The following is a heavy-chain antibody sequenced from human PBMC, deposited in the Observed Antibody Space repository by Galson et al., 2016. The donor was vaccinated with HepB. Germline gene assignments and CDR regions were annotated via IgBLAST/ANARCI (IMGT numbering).Heavy chain of an antibody. V-gene: IGHV4-39*01. Sequence: ETLSLTCTVPGGSIGRSGHYWGWIRQSPGKGLEWIGNIYYTGSTYYNPSLQSRITMSVDPSNNQFSLTLSSVTAADTALYYCARTYGNYPNDAFDLWGQGTMVTVSS. J-gene: IGHJ3*01. CDR2: IYYTGST. CDR3: ARTYGNYPNDAFDL. D-gene: IGHD4-11*01. CDR1: GGSIGRSGHY.